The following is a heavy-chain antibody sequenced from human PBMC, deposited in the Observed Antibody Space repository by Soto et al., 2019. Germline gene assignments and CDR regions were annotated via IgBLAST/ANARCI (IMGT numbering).Heavy chain of an antibody. D-gene: IGHD3-22*01. Sequence: QVQLVQSGAEVKKPGSSVKVSCKASEGTFSSYAISWVRQAPGQGLEWMGGIIPIFGTANYAQKFQGRVTITADESTSTAYMELSSLRSEDTAVYYCATQWLSELDDAFDIWGQGTMVTVSS. CDR2: IIPIFGTA. CDR1: EGTFSSYA. V-gene: IGHV1-69*12. J-gene: IGHJ3*02. CDR3: ATQWLSELDDAFDI.